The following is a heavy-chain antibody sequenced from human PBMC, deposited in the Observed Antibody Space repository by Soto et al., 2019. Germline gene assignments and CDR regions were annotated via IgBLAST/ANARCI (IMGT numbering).Heavy chain of an antibody. J-gene: IGHJ5*02. V-gene: IGHV3-21*01. CDR3: ARAIVVVPAAISWFDP. CDR1: GFTFSSYS. D-gene: IGHD2-2*02. Sequence: EVQLVESGGGLVKPGGSLRLSCAASGFTFSSYSLNWVRQAPGKGLEWVSSISSSSSYIYYADSVKGRFTISRDNAKNSLYLQMNGLRAEDTAVYYCARAIVVVPAAISWFDPWGQGTLVTVSS. CDR2: ISSSSSYI.